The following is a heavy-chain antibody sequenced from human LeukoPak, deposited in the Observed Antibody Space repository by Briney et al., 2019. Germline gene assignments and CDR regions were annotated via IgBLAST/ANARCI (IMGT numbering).Heavy chain of an antibody. CDR3: ARSYGSGSTFDY. D-gene: IGHD3-10*01. J-gene: IGHJ4*02. CDR2: IIPILGIA. V-gene: IGHV1-69*04. Sequence: ASVTVSFKASGGTFSSYAISWVRQAPGQGLEWMGRIIPILGIANYAQKFQGRVTITADKSTSTAYMELSSLRSEDTAVYHCARSYGSGSTFDYWGQGTLVTVSS. CDR1: GGTFSSYA.